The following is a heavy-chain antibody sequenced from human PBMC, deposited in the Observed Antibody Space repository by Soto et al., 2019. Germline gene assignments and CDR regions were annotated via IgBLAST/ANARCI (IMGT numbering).Heavy chain of an antibody. J-gene: IGHJ4*02. Sequence: QVQLVQSGAEVKKPGSSVKVSCKASGGIFRSSAISWVRQAPGQGPEWMGGILAIFGAPNYAPKFQGRVTITADEVTSTVYMELTRLRSEETGIYYCARGPHYYDRYLDYWGQGTLVTVSS. CDR2: ILAIFGAP. CDR3: ARGPHYYDRYLDY. V-gene: IGHV1-69*12. CDR1: GGIFRSSA. D-gene: IGHD3-22*01.